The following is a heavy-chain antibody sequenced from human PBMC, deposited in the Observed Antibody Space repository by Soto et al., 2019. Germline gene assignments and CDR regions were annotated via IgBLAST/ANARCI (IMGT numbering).Heavy chain of an antibody. V-gene: IGHV3-30-3*01. CDR2: ASYDGTNV. Sequence: QVQLVESGGGVVQPGRSLRLSCEVSGFTFHSYTMHWVRQPPGKGLEWVAVASYDGTNVYNTVAVKDRFTISRDNSKNTLLLQMNSLTSEDTAVYYCARGGTPTTSSDFNYGMDVWGQGTTVTVSS. J-gene: IGHJ6*02. CDR1: GFTFHSYT. CDR3: ARGGTPTTSSDFNYGMDV. D-gene: IGHD4-17*01.